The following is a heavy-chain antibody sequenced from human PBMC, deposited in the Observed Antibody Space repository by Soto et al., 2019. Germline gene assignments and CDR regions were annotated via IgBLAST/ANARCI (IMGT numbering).Heavy chain of an antibody. CDR3: AKAGYGSGSYYTLSFGY. D-gene: IGHD3-10*01. CDR2: IYYSGST. CDR1: GGSISSYY. Sequence: PSETLSLTCTVSGGSISSYYWSWIRQPPGKGLEWIGYIYYSGSTDYDPSLKSRVTISVDTSKNQFSLKLSSVTAADTAVYYCAKAGYGSGSYYTLSFGYWGQGSLVTVSS. V-gene: IGHV4-59*01. J-gene: IGHJ4*02.